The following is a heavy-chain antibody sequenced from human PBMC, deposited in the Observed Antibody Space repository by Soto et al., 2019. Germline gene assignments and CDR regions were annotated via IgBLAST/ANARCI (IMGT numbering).Heavy chain of an antibody. D-gene: IGHD6-19*01. CDR2: IYNTVST. V-gene: IGHV4-31*03. Sequence: SETLSLTCTVSGGSVSSGGYFWSWIRQSPGKGLEWIGHIYNTVSTYGNPSLKSRVTTSVDTSKNQFSLKLSSVTAADTAVYYCARAHSSGWYLNWFDPWGQGTLVTVSS. CDR3: ARAHSSGWYLNWFDP. CDR1: GGSVSSGGYF. J-gene: IGHJ5*02.